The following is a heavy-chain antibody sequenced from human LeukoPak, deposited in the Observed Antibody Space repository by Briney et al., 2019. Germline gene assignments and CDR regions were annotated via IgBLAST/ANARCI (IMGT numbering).Heavy chain of an antibody. Sequence: GGCLRLSRAASVFTFSSYGMHCVRQALRKGREWVAVIPYDGSNKYYAESLRGRFTVSRDNFKKTLNMQKNSVRAENTPVYYCARETRGGAATFDYWGQGTLVTVSS. CDR2: IPYDGSNK. CDR1: VFTFSSYG. J-gene: IGHJ4*02. D-gene: IGHD1-26*01. V-gene: IGHV3-30*03. CDR3: ARETRGGAATFDY.